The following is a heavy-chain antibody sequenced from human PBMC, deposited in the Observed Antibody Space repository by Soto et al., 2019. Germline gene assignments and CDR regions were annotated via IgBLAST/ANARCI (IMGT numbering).Heavy chain of an antibody. Sequence: ASVKVSCKASGYTFTSYGICWVRHAPGQGLEWMGWISAYNGNTNYAQKLQGRVTMTTDTSTSTAYMELRSLRSDDTAVYYCARDLSYDILTGPANNWFAPWGQGTLVTVSS. CDR1: GYTFTSYG. D-gene: IGHD3-9*01. J-gene: IGHJ5*02. CDR3: ARDLSYDILTGPANNWFAP. V-gene: IGHV1-18*01. CDR2: ISAYNGNT.